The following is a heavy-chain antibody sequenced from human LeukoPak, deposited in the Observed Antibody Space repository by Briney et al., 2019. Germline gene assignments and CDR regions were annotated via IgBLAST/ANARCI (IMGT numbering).Heavy chain of an antibody. CDR3: ASLRSSYYSLDY. J-gene: IGHJ4*02. CDR2: IYYSGST. V-gene: IGHV4-30-4*08. Sequence: SQTLSLTCTVSGGSISSGGYYWSWIRQHPGKGLEWIGYIYYSGSTYYNPSLKSRVTMSVDTSKNQLSLKLSSVTAADTAVYYCASLRSSYYSLDYWGQGTLVTVSS. CDR1: GGSISSGGYY. D-gene: IGHD3-22*01.